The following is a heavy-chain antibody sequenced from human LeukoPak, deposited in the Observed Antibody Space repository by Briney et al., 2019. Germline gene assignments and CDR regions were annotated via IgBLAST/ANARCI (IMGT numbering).Heavy chain of an antibody. CDR2: IYTSGST. Sequence: KSSETLSLTCTVSGGSISSYYWSWIRQPAGKGLEWIGRIYTSGSTNYNPSLKSRVTMSVDTSKNQFSLKLSSVTAADTAVYYCARGPRRGYDPAPLGYWGQGTLVTVSS. CDR1: GGSISSYY. CDR3: ARGPRRGYDPAPLGY. V-gene: IGHV4-4*07. J-gene: IGHJ4*02. D-gene: IGHD5-12*01.